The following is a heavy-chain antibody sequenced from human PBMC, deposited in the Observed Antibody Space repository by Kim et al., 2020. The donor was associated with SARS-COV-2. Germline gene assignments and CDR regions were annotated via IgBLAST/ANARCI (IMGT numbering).Heavy chain of an antibody. CDR3: ARVGEAYCGGDCYSGLWYFQH. J-gene: IGHJ1*01. V-gene: IGHV3-33*01. Sequence: GGSLRLSCAASGFTFSSYGMHWVRQAPGKGLEWVAVIWYDGSNKYYADSVKGRFTISRDNSKNTLYLQMNSLRAEDTAVYYCARVGEAYCGGDCYSGLWYFQHWGQGTLVTVSS. CDR2: IWYDGSNK. CDR1: GFTFSSYG. D-gene: IGHD2-21*02.